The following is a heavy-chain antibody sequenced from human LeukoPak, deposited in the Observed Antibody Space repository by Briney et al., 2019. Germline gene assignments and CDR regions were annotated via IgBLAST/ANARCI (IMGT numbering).Heavy chain of an antibody. D-gene: IGHD6-19*01. J-gene: IGHJ5*02. V-gene: IGHV3-30*18. CDR1: GFTFSSYG. CDR2: ISYDGSNK. CDR3: AKDRRIAVAALFDP. Sequence: GRSLRFSCAASGFTFSSYGMHWVRQAPGKGLEWAAVISYDGSNKYYADSVKGRFTISRDNSKNTLYLQMNSLRAEDTAVYYCAKDRRIAVAALFDPWGQGTLVTVSS.